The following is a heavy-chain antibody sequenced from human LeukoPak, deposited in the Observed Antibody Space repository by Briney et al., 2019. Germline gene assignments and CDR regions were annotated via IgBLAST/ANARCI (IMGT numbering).Heavy chain of an antibody. J-gene: IGHJ4*02. CDR1: GYTFTGYY. CDR2: INPNSGGT. V-gene: IGHV1-2*02. CDR3: ARVTGTDSSGYFRPHFDY. D-gene: IGHD3-22*01. Sequence: ASVKVSCKASGYTFTGYYMHWVRQAPGQGLEWMGWINPNSGGTNYAQKFQGRVTMTRDTSISTAYMELSRLRSDDTAVYYCARVTGTDSSGYFRPHFDYWGQGTLVTVSS.